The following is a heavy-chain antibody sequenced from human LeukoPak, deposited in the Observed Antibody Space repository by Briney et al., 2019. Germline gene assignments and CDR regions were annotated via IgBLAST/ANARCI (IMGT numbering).Heavy chain of an antibody. CDR1: GRSFSGYY. D-gene: IGHD3-22*01. CDR3: ARVAMYYYDSSGYSSAFDI. CDR2: INHSGST. V-gene: IGHV4-34*01. Sequence: SETLSLTCAVYGRSFSGYYWSWIRQPPGKGLEGIGEINHSGSTNYNPSLKSRVTISVDTSKNQFSLKLSSVTAADPAVYYCARVAMYYYDSSGYSSAFDIWGQGTMVTVSS. J-gene: IGHJ3*02.